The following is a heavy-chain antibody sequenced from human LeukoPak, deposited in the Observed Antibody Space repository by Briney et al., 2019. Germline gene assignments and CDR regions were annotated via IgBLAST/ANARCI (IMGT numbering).Heavy chain of an antibody. CDR3: ARGPRRITGTKGAFDI. V-gene: IGHV4-34*01. CDR1: GGSFSGYY. Sequence: KASETLSLTCAVYGGSFSGYYWSWIRQPPGKGLEWIGEINHSGSTNYNPSLKSRVTISVDTSKNQFSLKLSSVTAADTAVYYCARGPRRITGTKGAFDIWGQGTMVTVSS. D-gene: IGHD1-7*01. CDR2: INHSGST. J-gene: IGHJ3*02.